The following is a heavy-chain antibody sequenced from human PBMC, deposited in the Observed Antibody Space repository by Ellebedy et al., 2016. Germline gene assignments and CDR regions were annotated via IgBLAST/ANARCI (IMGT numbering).Heavy chain of an antibody. D-gene: IGHD2-15*01. CDR3: ARGMRRDCSGGSCVLVAYGMDV. V-gene: IGHV4-59*01. Sequence: SETLSLTCAVFGGSISSYYWSWIRQPPGKGLEWIGHIYHTGSTNYNPSLKSRVTISVDTSKNQFSLKLSSVTAADTAVYYCARGMRRDCSGGSCVLVAYGMDVWGQGTTVTVSS. CDR2: IYHTGST. CDR1: GGSISSYY. J-gene: IGHJ6*02.